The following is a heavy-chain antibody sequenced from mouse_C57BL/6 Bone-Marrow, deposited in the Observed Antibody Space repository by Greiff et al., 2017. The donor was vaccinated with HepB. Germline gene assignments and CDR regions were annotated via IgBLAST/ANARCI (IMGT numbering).Heavy chain of an antibody. J-gene: IGHJ1*03. D-gene: IGHD1-1*01. CDR3: TTFYYYGSSPWYFDV. CDR1: GFNIKDYY. CDR2: IDPEDGDT. Sequence: EVKLMESGAELVRPGASVKLSCTASGFNIKDYYMHWVKQRPEQGLEWIGRIDPEDGDTEYAPKFQGKATMTADTSSNTAYLQLSSLTSEDTAVYYCTTFYYYGSSPWYFDVWGTGTTVTVSS. V-gene: IGHV14-1*01.